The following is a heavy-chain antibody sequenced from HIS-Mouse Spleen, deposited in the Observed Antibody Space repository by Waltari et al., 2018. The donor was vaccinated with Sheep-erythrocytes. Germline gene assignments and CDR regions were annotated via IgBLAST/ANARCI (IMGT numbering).Heavy chain of an antibody. Sequence: QVQLVQSGAEVKKPGASVKVSCKASGYTFTGYYMHWVRQAPGQGLAWRGWSNPNRGGTNYAQKVQGRVTMTRDTAISTAYMELSRLRSDDTAVYYCASGRIVGAFDYWGQGTLVTVSS. V-gene: IGHV1-2*02. D-gene: IGHD1-26*01. CDR2: SNPNRGGT. CDR1: GYTFTGYY. CDR3: ASGRIVGAFDY. J-gene: IGHJ4*02.